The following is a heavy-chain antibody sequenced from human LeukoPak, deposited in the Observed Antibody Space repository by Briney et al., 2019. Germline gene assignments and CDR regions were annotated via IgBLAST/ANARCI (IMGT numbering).Heavy chain of an antibody. D-gene: IGHD6-13*01. CDR2: IYTSGST. V-gene: IGHV4-4*07. Sequence: SETLSLTCTVSGGSISSYYWSWIRQPAGKGLEWIGRIYTSGSTNYNPSLKSRVTMSVDTSKNQFSLKLSSVTAADTAVYYCARGTGAVIAHYYYYGMDVWGQGTTVTVS. CDR3: ARGTGAVIAHYYYYGMDV. J-gene: IGHJ6*02. CDR1: GGSISSYY.